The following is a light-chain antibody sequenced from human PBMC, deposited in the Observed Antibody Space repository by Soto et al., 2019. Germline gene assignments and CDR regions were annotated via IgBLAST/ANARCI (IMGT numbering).Light chain of an antibody. CDR3: QQRSNWPIT. V-gene: IGKV3-11*01. J-gene: IGKJ5*01. CDR2: DAS. CDR1: QSVGSY. Sequence: EIVLTQSPATLSLSPGERATLSCRASQSVGSYLAWYQQKPGQAPRLLIYDASNRATGIPARFSGSGSGTDFTLTISSLEPEDFAVYYXQQRSNWPITFGQGTRLEIK.